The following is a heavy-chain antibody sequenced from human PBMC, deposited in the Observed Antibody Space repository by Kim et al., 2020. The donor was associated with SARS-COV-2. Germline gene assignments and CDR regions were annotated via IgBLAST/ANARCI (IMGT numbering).Heavy chain of an antibody. Sequence: QGRVTITRDTSASTAYMELSSLRSEDTAVYYCARGGRYCSSTSCQYYFDYWGQGTLVTVSS. V-gene: IGHV1-3*01. D-gene: IGHD2-2*01. CDR3: ARGGRYCSSTSCQYYFDY. J-gene: IGHJ4*02.